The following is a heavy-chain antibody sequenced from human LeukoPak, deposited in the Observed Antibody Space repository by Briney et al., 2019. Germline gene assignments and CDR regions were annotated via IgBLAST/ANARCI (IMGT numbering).Heavy chain of an antibody. V-gene: IGHV1-69*13. CDR2: IIPIFGTA. Sequence: SVKVSCKASGGTFSSYAISWVRQAPGQGLEWMGGIIPIFGTANYAQKFQGRVTITADEPTSTAYMELSSLRSEDTAVYYCARDQKDYYGSSDIWGQGTMVTVSS. D-gene: IGHD3-10*01. J-gene: IGHJ3*02. CDR3: ARDQKDYYGSSDI. CDR1: GGTFSSYA.